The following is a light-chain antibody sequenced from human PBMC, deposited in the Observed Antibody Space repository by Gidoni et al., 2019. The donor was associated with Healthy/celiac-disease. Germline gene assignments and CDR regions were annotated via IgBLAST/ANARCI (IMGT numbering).Light chain of an antibody. V-gene: IGLV3-9*01. Sequence: SYELTQPLSVSVALGQTARITCGGNNSGSKNVHWYQEKPGQAPVLFIYRDSNRPSGIPERFSGSNSGNTATLTISRAQAGDEADYYCQVWDSSAVVFGGGTKLTVL. CDR2: RDS. CDR3: QVWDSSAVV. CDR1: NSGSKN. J-gene: IGLJ2*01.